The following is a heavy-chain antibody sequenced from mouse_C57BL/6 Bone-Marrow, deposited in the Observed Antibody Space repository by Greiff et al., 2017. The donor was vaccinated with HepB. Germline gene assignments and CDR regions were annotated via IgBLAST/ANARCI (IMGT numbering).Heavy chain of an antibody. J-gene: IGHJ4*01. V-gene: IGHV1-63*01. CDR1: GYTFTNYW. CDR3: ARLLRAAMDY. CDR2: IYPGGGYT. Sequence: QVHVKQSGPELVKPGASVKMSCKASGYTFTNYWIGWAKQRPGHGLEWIGDIYPGGGYTNYNEKFKGKATLTADKSSSTAYMQFSSLTSEDSAIYYCARLLRAAMDYWGQGTSVTVAS. D-gene: IGHD1-1*01.